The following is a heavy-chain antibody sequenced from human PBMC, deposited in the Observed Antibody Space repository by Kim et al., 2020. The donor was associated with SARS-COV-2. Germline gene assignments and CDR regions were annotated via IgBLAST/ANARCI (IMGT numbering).Heavy chain of an antibody. Sequence: SETLSLTCAVYGGSFSGYYWSWIRQPPGKGLEWIGEINHSGSTNYNPSLKSRVTISVDTSKNQFSLKLSSVTAADTAVYYCASGTYDFWSGYYGDWGQGTLVTVSS. J-gene: IGHJ4*02. CDR2: INHSGST. CDR1: GGSFSGYY. V-gene: IGHV4-34*01. D-gene: IGHD3-3*01. CDR3: ASGTYDFWSGYYGD.